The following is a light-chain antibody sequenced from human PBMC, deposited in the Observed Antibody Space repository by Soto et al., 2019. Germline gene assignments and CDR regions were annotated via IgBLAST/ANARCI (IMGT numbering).Light chain of an antibody. CDR3: QQFGTTPLT. CDR1: QREKNNY. Sequence: EIVLTQAPGTLSLSTEEKATISCRASQREKNNYLACYQHNPGQAPRFLIYDASSRATGIPDRFIGIGSGTDFTFSFFRLDPEDFAVYYCQQFGTTPLTFGGGTKVDIK. CDR2: DAS. J-gene: IGKJ4*01. V-gene: IGKV3-20*01.